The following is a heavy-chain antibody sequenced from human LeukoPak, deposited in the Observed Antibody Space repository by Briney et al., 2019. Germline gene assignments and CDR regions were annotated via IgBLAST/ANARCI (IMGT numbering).Heavy chain of an antibody. J-gene: IGHJ4*02. D-gene: IGHD4-17*01. CDR1: GGSISSGGYY. Sequence: SETLSLTCTVSGGSISSGGYYWSWIRQPPGKGLEWIGYIYYSGSTYYNPSLKSRVTISVDTSKNQFSLKLSSVTAADTAVYYCARVGSLYDYGVEWGQGTLVTVSS. CDR2: IYYSGST. V-gene: IGHV4-31*03. CDR3: ARVGSLYDYGVE.